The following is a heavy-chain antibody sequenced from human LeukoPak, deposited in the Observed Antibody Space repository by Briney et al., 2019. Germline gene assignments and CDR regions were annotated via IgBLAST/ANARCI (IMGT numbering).Heavy chain of an antibody. V-gene: IGHV4-59*12. D-gene: IGHD3-22*01. CDR2: IYHSGST. CDR1: GGSISTYY. Sequence: SETLSLTCTVSGGSISTYYWSWIRQPPGKGLEWIGYIYHSGSTKYNPSLKSRVTISVDTSKNQFSLKLSSVTAADTAVYYCAREGDTYYYDSSGYYPFDYWGQGTLVTVSS. CDR3: AREGDTYYYDSSGYYPFDY. J-gene: IGHJ4*02.